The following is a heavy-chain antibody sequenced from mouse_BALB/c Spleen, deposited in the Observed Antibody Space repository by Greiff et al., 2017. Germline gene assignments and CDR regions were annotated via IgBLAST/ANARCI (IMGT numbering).Heavy chain of an antibody. V-gene: IGHV1S81*02. CDR3: ARKNFYGYYFDY. J-gene: IGHJ2*01. CDR2: INPSNGRT. Sequence: QVQLQQPGAELVKPGASVKLSCKASGYTFTSYWMHWVKQRPGQGLEWIGEINPSNGRTNYNEKFKSKATLTVDKSSSTAYMQLSSLTSEDSAVYYCARKNFYGYYFDYWGQGTTLTVSS. CDR1: GYTFTSYW. D-gene: IGHD1-2*01.